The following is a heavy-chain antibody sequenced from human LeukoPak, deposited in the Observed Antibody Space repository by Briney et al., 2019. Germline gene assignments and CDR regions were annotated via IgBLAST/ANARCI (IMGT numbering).Heavy chain of an antibody. J-gene: IGHJ3*02. V-gene: IGHV4-38-2*01. CDR1: GYSISSGYY. D-gene: IGHD3-10*01. CDR3: ARQWGYYYGSGSYYQGGAFDI. CDR2: IYHSGST. Sequence: SETLSLTCAVSGYSISSGYYWGWIRQPPGKGLEWIGSIYHSGSTYYNPSPKSRVTISVDTSKNQFSLKLSSVTAADTAVYYCARQWGYYYGSGSYYQGGAFDIWGQGTMVTVSS.